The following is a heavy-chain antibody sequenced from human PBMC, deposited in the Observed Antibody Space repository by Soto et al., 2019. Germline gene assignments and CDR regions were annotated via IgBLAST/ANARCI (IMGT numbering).Heavy chain of an antibody. CDR3: ARRISMIGCGMDV. V-gene: IGHV3-48*02. Sequence: EVQLVESGGGLVQPGGSLRLSCAASGFTFSSYSMNWVRQAPGKGLEWVSYISSSSSTIFYADSVKGRFTISRDSAKNSLYLQMNSLRDEDTAVYFCARRISMIGCGMDVWGQGTTVTVSS. CDR1: GFTFSSYS. D-gene: IGHD3-22*01. J-gene: IGHJ6*02. CDR2: ISSSSSTI.